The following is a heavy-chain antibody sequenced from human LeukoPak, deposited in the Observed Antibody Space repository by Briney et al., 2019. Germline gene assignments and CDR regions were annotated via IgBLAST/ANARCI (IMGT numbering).Heavy chain of an antibody. D-gene: IGHD6-19*01. V-gene: IGHV4-38-2*02. CDR3: ARTLYSSCWCPFDY. J-gene: IGHJ4*02. Sequence: KPSETLSLTCTVSGYSISSGYFWGWVRQPPGKGLEWIGNIYHSGSTYYNPSLKSRVTISVDTSKSQFSLKLSSVTAADTAVYYCARTLYSSCWCPFDYWGQGALVTVSS. CDR1: GYSISSGYF. CDR2: IYHSGST.